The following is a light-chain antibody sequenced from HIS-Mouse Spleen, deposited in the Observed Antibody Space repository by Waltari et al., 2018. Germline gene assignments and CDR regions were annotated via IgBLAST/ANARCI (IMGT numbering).Light chain of an antibody. CDR1: SSDVGGYNY. J-gene: IGLJ1*01. V-gene: IGLV2-8*01. Sequence: QSALTQPPSASGSPGQSVTISCTGTSSDVGGYNYVSWYQQHPGKAPKLMIYEVSTRPSGGPDRFSGSKSGNTASLTVSGLQAEDEADYYCSSYAGSNKDVFGTGTKVTVL. CDR3: SSYAGSNKDV. CDR2: EVS.